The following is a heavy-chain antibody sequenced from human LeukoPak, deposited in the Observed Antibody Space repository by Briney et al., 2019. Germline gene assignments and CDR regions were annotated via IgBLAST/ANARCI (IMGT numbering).Heavy chain of an antibody. CDR1: GGSISNYY. Sequence: ETLSLTCTVSGGSISNYYWSWIRQPPGKGLEWIGYIYYSGSTNYNPSLKSRVTISVDTSKNQFSLKLSSVTAADTAVYYCARVSSSSWWVEGGYWGQGTLVTVSS. J-gene: IGHJ4*02. CDR3: ARVSSSSWWVEGGY. CDR2: IYYSGST. D-gene: IGHD6-13*01. V-gene: IGHV4-59*12.